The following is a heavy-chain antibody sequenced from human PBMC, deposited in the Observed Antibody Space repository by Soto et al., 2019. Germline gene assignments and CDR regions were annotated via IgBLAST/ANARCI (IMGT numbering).Heavy chain of an antibody. CDR2: LNPDNGET. V-gene: IGHV1-24*01. Sequence: ASVPVSCPGSGSSLPELFMHWVRQAPGKGLEWMGGLNPDNGETIYAQEFQGRLALTRDTSTSAAYMELSSLTYEDTAVCYCARAVPVAKLNMDVWGTGTSVTVSS. D-gene: IGHD2-2*01. J-gene: IGHJ6*03. CDR1: GSSLPELF. CDR3: ARAVPVAKLNMDV.